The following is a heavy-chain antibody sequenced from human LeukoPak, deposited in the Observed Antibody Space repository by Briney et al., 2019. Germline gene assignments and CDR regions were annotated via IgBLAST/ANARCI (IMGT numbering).Heavy chain of an antibody. J-gene: IGHJ6*03. CDR2: TNPNSGNT. CDR3: ATYSSSWYSGYYYYYLDV. Sequence: ASVKVSFKASGYTFTSYDINWVRQTTGQGLEWMGWTNPNSGNTGYAQKFQGRVTMTRNNSISTAYMELSSLRSEDTAVYYCATYSSSWYSGYYYYYLDVWGKGTTVTVSS. V-gene: IGHV1-8*01. D-gene: IGHD6-13*01. CDR1: GYTFTSYD.